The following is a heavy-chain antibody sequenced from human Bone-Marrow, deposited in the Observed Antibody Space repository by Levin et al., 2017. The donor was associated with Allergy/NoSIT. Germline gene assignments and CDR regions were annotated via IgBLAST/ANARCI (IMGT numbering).Heavy chain of an antibody. CDR2: ISGNSHYV. Sequence: GESLKISCRGSGFDFNTHDMNWVRQAPGQGLEWVSSISGNSHYVYYADSVKGRFSISRDNAKNSMFLHMNSLRVEDTAVYYCARSHGRSGWSYYYYGMDVWGRGTTLTVSS. D-gene: IGHD6-19*01. V-gene: IGHV3-21*06. CDR1: GFDFNTHD. CDR3: ARSHGRSGWSYYYYGMDV. J-gene: IGHJ6*02.